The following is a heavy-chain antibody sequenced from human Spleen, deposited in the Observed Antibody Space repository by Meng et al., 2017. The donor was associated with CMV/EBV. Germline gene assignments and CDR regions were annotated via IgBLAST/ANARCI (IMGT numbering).Heavy chain of an antibody. CDR2: INHSGST. Sequence: VYGWSLSDYYWSWIRQPPEKGLEWIGEINHSGSTNYNPSLKSRITISVDTSNNQFSLKLNSVTAADTAVYYCARVADWNTYLGWFDPWGQGTLVTVSS. CDR3: ARVADWNTYLGWFDP. CDR1: GWSLSDYY. J-gene: IGHJ5*02. V-gene: IGHV4-34*01. D-gene: IGHD1/OR15-1a*01.